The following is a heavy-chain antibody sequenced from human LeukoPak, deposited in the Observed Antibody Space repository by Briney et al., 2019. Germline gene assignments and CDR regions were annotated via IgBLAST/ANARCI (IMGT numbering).Heavy chain of an antibody. J-gene: IGHJ4*02. V-gene: IGHV3-21*01. CDR2: ISSSSSYI. D-gene: IGHD2-21*01. CDR1: GFTFSSYS. Sequence: GGSLRLSCAASGFTFSSYSMNWVRQAPGKGLEWVSSISSSSSYIYYAGSVKGRFTISRDNAKNSLYLQMNSLRAEDTAVYYCARASYCGGDCYDLDYWGQGTLVTVSS. CDR3: ARASYCGGDCYDLDY.